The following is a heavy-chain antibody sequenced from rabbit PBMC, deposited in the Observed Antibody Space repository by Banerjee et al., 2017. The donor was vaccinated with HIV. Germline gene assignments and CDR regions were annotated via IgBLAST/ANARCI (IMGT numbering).Heavy chain of an antibody. J-gene: IGHJ4*01. V-gene: IGHV1S45*01. CDR1: GFSFSSSCW. Sequence: QEQLEESGGDLVKPEGSLTLTCTASGFSFSSSCWICWVRQAPGKGLEWIACIYAGSSGSTYYASWAKGRFTISKTSSTTVTLQMTSLTAADTATYFCTRDLAGVIGWNFSLWGQGTLVTVS. D-gene: IGHD4-1*01. CDR2: IYAGSSGST. CDR3: TRDLAGVIGWNFSL.